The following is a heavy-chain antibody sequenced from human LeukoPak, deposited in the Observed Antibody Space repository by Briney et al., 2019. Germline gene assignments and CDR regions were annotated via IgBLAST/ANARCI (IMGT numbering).Heavy chain of an antibody. CDR1: GYTFTSYY. J-gene: IGHJ4*02. D-gene: IGHD2-15*01. CDR2: INPSGGST. Sequence: ASVKVSCKASGYTFTSYYMHWVRQAPGQGLEWMGIINPSGGSTNYAQTFQGRVTMTRDTSTSTVYMELSSLRSEDTAVYYCARVLHCSGGSCTKDYFDYWGQGTLVTVSS. V-gene: IGHV1-46*01. CDR3: ARVLHCSGGSCTKDYFDY.